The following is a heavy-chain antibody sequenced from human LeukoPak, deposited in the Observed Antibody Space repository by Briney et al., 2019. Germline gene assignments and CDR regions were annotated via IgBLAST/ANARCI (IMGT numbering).Heavy chain of an antibody. CDR3: ARRPVRGYSSTDY. D-gene: IGHD5-12*01. Sequence: ASVKVSCKASGYTFTCYYMHWVRQAPGQGLEWMGRINPNSGGTNYAQKFQGRVTMTRDTSISTAYMELSRLRSDDTAVYYCARRPVRGYSSTDYWGQGTLVTVSS. CDR1: GYTFTCYY. CDR2: INPNSGGT. J-gene: IGHJ4*02. V-gene: IGHV1-2*06.